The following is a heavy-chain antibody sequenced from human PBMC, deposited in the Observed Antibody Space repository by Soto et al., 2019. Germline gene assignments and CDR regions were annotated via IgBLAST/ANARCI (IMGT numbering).Heavy chain of an antibody. Sequence: QLQLQESGSGLVKPSQTLSLTCAVSGGSISSGGYSWTWIRQPPGKGLEWIGYIYHSGSSYYNPSLKSRVTISVDRSKNQFSLKLSSVTAADTAVYYCARANYGDYGYGMDVWGQGTTVTVSS. CDR2: IYHSGSS. D-gene: IGHD4-17*01. CDR1: GGSISSGGYS. J-gene: IGHJ6*02. V-gene: IGHV4-30-2*01. CDR3: ARANYGDYGYGMDV.